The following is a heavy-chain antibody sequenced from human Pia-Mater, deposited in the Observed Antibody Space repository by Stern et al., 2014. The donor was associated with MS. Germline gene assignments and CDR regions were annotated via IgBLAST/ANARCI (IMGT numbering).Heavy chain of an antibody. CDR2: IYPGDSAS. CDR1: GYRFSDNW. D-gene: IGHD2-21*01. J-gene: IGHJ5*02. Sequence: EVQLVESGVEVKKPGESLKISCEASGYRFSDNWIGWVRQMPGKGLEWIGMIYPGDSASRYNPSVQGQVTIYADKSTNTAFLQWDSLKASDTAIYYCARHQSTLVNWFDTWGQGTPVTVSS. V-gene: IGHV5-51*01. CDR3: ARHQSTLVNWFDT.